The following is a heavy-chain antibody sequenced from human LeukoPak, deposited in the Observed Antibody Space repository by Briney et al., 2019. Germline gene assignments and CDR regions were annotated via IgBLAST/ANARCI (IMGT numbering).Heavy chain of an antibody. Sequence: GGSLRLSCAASGFTFSSYSMNWVRQAPGKGLEWVSYISSSGSIIYYADSVKGRFTISRDNAKNSLYLQMNSLRAEDTAVYYCATRYYYMDVWGKGTTVTVSS. CDR2: ISSSGSII. CDR3: ATRYYYMDV. V-gene: IGHV3-48*04. J-gene: IGHJ6*03. CDR1: GFTFSSYS.